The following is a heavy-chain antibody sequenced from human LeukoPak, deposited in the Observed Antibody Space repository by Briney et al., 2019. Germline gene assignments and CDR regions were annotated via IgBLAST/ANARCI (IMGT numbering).Heavy chain of an antibody. CDR2: ISAYNGNT. V-gene: IGHV1-18*01. Sequence: ASVKVSCKASGYTFTSYGISWVRQAPGQGLEWMGWISAYNGNTNYAQKLQGRVAMTTDTSTSTAYMELRSLRSDDTAVYYCARDALQLVETLNWFDPWGQGTLVIVSS. D-gene: IGHD6-6*01. CDR1: GYTFTSYG. J-gene: IGHJ5*02. CDR3: ARDALQLVETLNWFDP.